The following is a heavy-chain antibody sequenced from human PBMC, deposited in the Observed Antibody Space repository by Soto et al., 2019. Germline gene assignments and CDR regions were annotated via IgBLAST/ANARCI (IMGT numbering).Heavy chain of an antibody. CDR3: ARGSFSSSSSWFDP. J-gene: IGHJ5*02. CDR2: ISYTGRT. Sequence: SETLSLTCTVSGGSISSDANFWSWIRHLPGRGLEWIGYISYTGRTYYTPSLNSRLTISLDTSKNLFSLRLSAVTAADTAVYFCARGSFSSSSSWFDPWGQGPMMTFYS. V-gene: IGHV4-31*03. CDR1: GGSISSDANF. D-gene: IGHD6-6*01.